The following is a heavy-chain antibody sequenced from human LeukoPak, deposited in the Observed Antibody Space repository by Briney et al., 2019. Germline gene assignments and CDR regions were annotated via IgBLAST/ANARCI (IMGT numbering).Heavy chain of an antibody. V-gene: IGHV4-59*08. Sequence: PSETLSLTCTVSGGSNSSYYWSWVRQPPGKGLEWIGYIYYSGSTNYNPFLKSRVTISVDTSKNQFSLKLSSVTAADTAVYYCARLPVGVNWFDPWGQGTLVTVSS. J-gene: IGHJ5*02. CDR1: GGSNSSYY. CDR3: ARLPVGVNWFDP. D-gene: IGHD3-10*01. CDR2: IYYSGST.